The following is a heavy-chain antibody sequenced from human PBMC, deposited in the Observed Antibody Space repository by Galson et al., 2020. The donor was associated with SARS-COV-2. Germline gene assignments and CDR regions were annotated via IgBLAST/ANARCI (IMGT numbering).Heavy chain of an antibody. CDR3: ARDSRVNYYYDSSGYYPYWYFDL. D-gene: IGHD3-22*01. V-gene: IGHV1-69*05. Sequence: SVKVSCKASGGTFSSYAISWVRQAPGQGLEWMGGIIPIFGTANYAQKFQGRVTMTRDTSTSTVYMDLSSLRSDDTAVYYCARDSRVNYYYDSSGYYPYWYFDLWGRGTLVSVSS. CDR1: GGTFSSYA. J-gene: IGHJ2*01. CDR2: IIPIFGTA.